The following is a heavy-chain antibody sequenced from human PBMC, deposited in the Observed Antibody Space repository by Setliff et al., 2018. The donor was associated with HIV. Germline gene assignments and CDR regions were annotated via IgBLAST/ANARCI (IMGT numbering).Heavy chain of an antibody. Sequence: RLSCAASGFTLSSYEMHWVRQAPGKGLEWVALSWFDGSKEYYADSVKGRFTISRDKNAVYLQMNNVRVGDTGVYYCARDLSYSSDWPGYWGQGTLVTVSS. CDR2: SWFDGSKE. V-gene: IGHV3-33*01. CDR1: GFTLSSYE. CDR3: ARDLSYSSDWPGY. J-gene: IGHJ4*02. D-gene: IGHD3-22*01.